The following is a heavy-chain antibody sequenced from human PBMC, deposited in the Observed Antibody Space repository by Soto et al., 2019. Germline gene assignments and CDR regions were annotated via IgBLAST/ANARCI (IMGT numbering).Heavy chain of an antibody. CDR3: AKKREYYMDV. Sequence: VGSLRLSCAASGFTFSTYSMNWVRQAPGKGLEWVSSISSSSSYIYYADSVKGRFTISRDNAKNSLYLQMNSLRAEDTAVYYCAKKREYYMDVWGKGTTVTAP. V-gene: IGHV3-21*01. CDR1: GFTFSTYS. CDR2: ISSSSSYI. J-gene: IGHJ6*03.